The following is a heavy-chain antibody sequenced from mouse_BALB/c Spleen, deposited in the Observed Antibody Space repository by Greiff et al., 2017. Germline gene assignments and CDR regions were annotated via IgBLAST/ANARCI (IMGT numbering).Heavy chain of an antibody. V-gene: IGHV1S127*01. CDR3: TRGDYGSSYSFDY. CDR1: GYTFTSYW. D-gene: IGHD1-1*01. Sequence: QVQLQQPGAELVKPGASVKMSCKASGYTFTSYWMHWVKQRPGQGLEWIGVIDPSDSYTSYNQKFKGKATLTVDTSSSTAYMQLSSLTSEDSAVYYCTRGDYGSSYSFDYWGQGTTLTVSS. CDR2: IDPSDSYT. J-gene: IGHJ2*01.